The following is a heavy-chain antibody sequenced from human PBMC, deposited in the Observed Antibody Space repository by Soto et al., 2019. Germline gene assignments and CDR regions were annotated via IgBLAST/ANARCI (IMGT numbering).Heavy chain of an antibody. CDR2: ISSDGSNK. V-gene: IGHV3-30-3*01. J-gene: IGHJ4*02. CDR3: ARDDEGGSDCDLGY. D-gene: IGHD1-26*01. Sequence: QVQLVESGGGVVQPGRSLRLSCAVSGFTFSSHAMHWVRQAPGKGLEWVTLISSDGSNKYYADSVKGRFTTSRDNSKNTIYLQMDSLRVEDTAVYYCARDDEGGSDCDLGYWGQGALVTVSS. CDR1: GFTFSSHA.